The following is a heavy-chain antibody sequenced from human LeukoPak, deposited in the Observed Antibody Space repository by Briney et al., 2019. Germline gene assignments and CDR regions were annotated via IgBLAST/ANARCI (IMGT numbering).Heavy chain of an antibody. Sequence: GGSLRLSCAASGFTISRSSMHWVRQAPGKGLEYVSAISANGDNTYHANSVKGRFTISRDTSKNTLYLQMGSLRVEDMAVYYCARVGDRSGNGYSHWGQGTLVTVSS. J-gene: IGHJ4*02. CDR3: ARVGDRSGNGYSH. CDR1: GFTISRSS. CDR2: ISANGDNT. V-gene: IGHV3-64*01. D-gene: IGHD3-22*01.